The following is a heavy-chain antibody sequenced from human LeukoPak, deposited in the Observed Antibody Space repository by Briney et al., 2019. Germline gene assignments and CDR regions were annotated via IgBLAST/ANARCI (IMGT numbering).Heavy chain of an antibody. D-gene: IGHD2-15*01. CDR3: ARDRLGLSSPGYYYYGMDV. J-gene: IGHJ6*02. V-gene: IGHV1-2*02. Sequence: ASAKVSCKASGYTFTGYYIQWVRQAPGQGLEWMGLINPNSGATLSAQRVQGRVTMTRDTSTSTAYLELRRLRSDDPGVYYCARDRLGLSSPGYYYYGMDVWGPGTTVSVSS. CDR2: INPNSGAT. CDR1: GYTFTGYY.